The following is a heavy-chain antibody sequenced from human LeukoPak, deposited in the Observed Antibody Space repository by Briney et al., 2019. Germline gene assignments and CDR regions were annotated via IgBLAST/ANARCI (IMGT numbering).Heavy chain of an antibody. V-gene: IGHV1-69*13. J-gene: IGHJ6*02. D-gene: IGHD2-2*01. CDR1: GGTFSSYA. CDR3: ARDRIVVVPAAISHYYYYGMDV. Sequence: GASVKVSCKASGGTFSSYAISWVRQAPGQGLGWMGGIIPIFGTANYAQKFQGRVTITADESTSTAYMELSSLRSEDTAVYYCARDRIVVVPAAISHYYYYGMDVWGQGTTVTVSS. CDR2: IIPIFGTA.